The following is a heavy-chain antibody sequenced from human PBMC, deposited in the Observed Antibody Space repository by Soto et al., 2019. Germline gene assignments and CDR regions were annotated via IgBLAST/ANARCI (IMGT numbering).Heavy chain of an antibody. CDR1: EFTFNTYG. CDR3: AKDRCTNGVCYVSFYYGMDV. V-gene: IGHV3-30*18. D-gene: IGHD2-8*01. CDR2: ISYDGSKK. J-gene: IGHJ6*02. Sequence: LRLSCAASEFTFNTYGIHWVRQAPGKGLEWVAFISYDGSKKYYADSVKGRFTISRDNSKNTLYLQMNNLRAEDTAVYYCAKDRCTNGVCYVSFYYGMDVWGQGTTVTVSS.